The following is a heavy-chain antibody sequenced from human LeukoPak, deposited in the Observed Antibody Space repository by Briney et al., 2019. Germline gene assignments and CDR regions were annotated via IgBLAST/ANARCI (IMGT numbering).Heavy chain of an antibody. CDR3: VSLEMATRYYFDY. D-gene: IGHD5-24*01. J-gene: IGHJ4*01. Sequence: SETLSLTCTVSGGSISSSSYYWGWIRQPPGKGLEWIGSIYYSGSTYYNPSLKSRVTISVDTSKNQFSLKLSSVTAADTAVYYCVSLEMATRYYFDYWGQGTPVTVSS. V-gene: IGHV4-39*01. CDR1: GGSISSSSYY. CDR2: IYYSGST.